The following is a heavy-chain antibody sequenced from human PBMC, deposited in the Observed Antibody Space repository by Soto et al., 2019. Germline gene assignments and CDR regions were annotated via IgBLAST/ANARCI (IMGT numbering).Heavy chain of an antibody. CDR2: MNPKSGNT. V-gene: IGHV1-8*01. D-gene: IGHD1-26*01. J-gene: IGHJ5*02. CDR1: GYTFISYD. CDR3: ARSPSGRRNQGGWFDP. Sequence: QVQLVQSGAEVKKPGASVKVSCKASGYTFISYDINWVRQATGQGLEWMGWMNPKSGNTGYAQKFQDRVTMTRNTSISTAYMELSSLRSEDAAVYYSARSPSGRRNQGGWFDPWGQGTLVTVSS.